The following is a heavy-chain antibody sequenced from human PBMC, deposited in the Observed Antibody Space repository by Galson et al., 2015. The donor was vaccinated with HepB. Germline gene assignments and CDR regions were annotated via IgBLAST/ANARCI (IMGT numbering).Heavy chain of an antibody. V-gene: IGHV3-15*01. CDR1: GFTFSNAW. CDR2: IKSKTDGGTT. D-gene: IGHD3-3*01. Sequence: SLRLSCAASGFTFSNAWMSWVRQAPGKGLEWVGRIKSKTDGGTTDYAAPVKGRFTISRDDSKNTLYLQMNSLKTEDTAVYYCTTDLGTIFGVVTDYYYYYMDVWGKGTTVTVS. CDR3: TTDLGTIFGVVTDYYYYYMDV. J-gene: IGHJ6*03.